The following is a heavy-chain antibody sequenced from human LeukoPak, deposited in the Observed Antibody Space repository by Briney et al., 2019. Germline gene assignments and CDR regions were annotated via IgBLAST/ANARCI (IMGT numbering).Heavy chain of an antibody. J-gene: IGHJ4*01. D-gene: IGHD3/OR15-3a*01. CDR3: ARQTGSGLFILP. V-gene: IGHV4-34*01. Sequence: SETLSLTCAVYGGSFSGYYWSWIRQPPGKGLEWIGEINHSGSTNYNPSLKSRVTISVDTSKNQFSLRLTSVTAADTAVYYCARQTGSGLFILPGGHGTLVTVSS. CDR1: GGSFSGYY. CDR2: INHSGST.